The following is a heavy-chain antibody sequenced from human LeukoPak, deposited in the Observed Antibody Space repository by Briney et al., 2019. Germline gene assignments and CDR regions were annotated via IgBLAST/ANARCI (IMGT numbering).Heavy chain of an antibody. D-gene: IGHD5-12*01. J-gene: IGHJ1*01. V-gene: IGHV4-34*01. CDR3: ARAPRYGYIRRSDFQH. CDR1: GGSFSGYY. CDR2: INHSGST. Sequence: PSETLSLTCAVYGGSFSGYYWSWIRQPPGKGLEWIGEINHSGSTNYNPSLKSRVTISVDTSKNQFSLKLSSVTAADTAVYYCARAPRYGYIRRSDFQHWGQSTLVTVSS.